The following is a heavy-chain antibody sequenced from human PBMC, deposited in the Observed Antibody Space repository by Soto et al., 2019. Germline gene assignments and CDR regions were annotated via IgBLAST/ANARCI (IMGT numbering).Heavy chain of an antibody. J-gene: IGHJ3*02. CDR1: GFTFSSYA. Sequence: GGSLRLSCAASGFTFSSYAMSWVRQAPGKGLEWVSAISGSGGSTYYADSVKGRFTISRDNSKNTLYLQMNSLRAEDTAVYYCASTIVVVPAATHDAFDIWGQGTMVTVSS. V-gene: IGHV3-23*01. D-gene: IGHD2-2*01. CDR3: ASTIVVVPAATHDAFDI. CDR2: ISGSGGST.